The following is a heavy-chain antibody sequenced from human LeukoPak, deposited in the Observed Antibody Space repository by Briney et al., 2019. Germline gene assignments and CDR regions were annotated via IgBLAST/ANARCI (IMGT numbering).Heavy chain of an antibody. CDR1: GGSIRNYY. V-gene: IGHV4-59*01. CDR2: IFYSGTT. J-gene: IGHJ4*02. CDR3: ARVLHRTSYSDRRGYLYFDH. D-gene: IGHD3-22*01. Sequence: SETLSLTCTVSGGSIRNYYWSWIRQPPGKGLECIGYIFYSGTTNYNPSLESRVTISVDTSNNQFSLKLTSVAAADTAVYYCARVLHRTSYSDRRGYLYFDHWGQGTLVTVSS.